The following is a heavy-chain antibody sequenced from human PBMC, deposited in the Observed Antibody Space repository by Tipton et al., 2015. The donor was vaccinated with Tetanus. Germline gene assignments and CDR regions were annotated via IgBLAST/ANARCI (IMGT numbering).Heavy chain of an antibody. Sequence: TLSLTCTVSGGSISTYYWSWIRQPAGKGLEWIGRIYTSGSTNYNPSLKSRVTMSLDTSKNQFSLKLSSVTAADTAVYYCARVRRGATTDLVYWGQGTLVTVSS. V-gene: IGHV4-4*07. D-gene: IGHD5-24*01. CDR1: GGSISTYY. CDR2: IYTSGST. CDR3: ARVRRGATTDLVY. J-gene: IGHJ4*02.